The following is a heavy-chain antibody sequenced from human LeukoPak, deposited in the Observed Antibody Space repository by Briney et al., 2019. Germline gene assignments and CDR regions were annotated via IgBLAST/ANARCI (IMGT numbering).Heavy chain of an antibody. V-gene: IGHV4-39*01. CDR2: LYYGGNT. J-gene: IGHJ3*02. CDR3: ARRAKSRAFDI. Sequence: SETLSLTCTVSGDPISSSDRYWAWIRQPPGKGLEWIASLYYGGNTYYNPSLNGRLTMNVDTSKNQLSLTLRSVTAADAALYFCARRAKSRAFDIWGQGTMVTVSS. CDR1: GDPISSSDRY. D-gene: IGHD3-10*01.